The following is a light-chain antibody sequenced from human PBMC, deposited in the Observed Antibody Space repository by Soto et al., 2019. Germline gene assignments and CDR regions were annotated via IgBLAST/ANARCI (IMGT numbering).Light chain of an antibody. J-gene: IGKJ5*01. CDR3: QQRSNWPPIT. CDR1: QSVSSY. Sequence: EIVLTQSPATLSWSPGERSTLSCRASQSVSSYLAWYQQKPGQAPRLLIYDASNRATGIPDRFSGSGSGTDFTLTISSLEPEDFAVYYCQQRSNWPPITFGQGTRLEI. CDR2: DAS. V-gene: IGKV3-11*01.